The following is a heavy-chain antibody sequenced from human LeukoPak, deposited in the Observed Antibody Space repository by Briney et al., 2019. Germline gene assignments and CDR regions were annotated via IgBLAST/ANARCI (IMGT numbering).Heavy chain of an antibody. J-gene: IGHJ4*02. V-gene: IGHV3-23*01. CDR3: ARKYYYDSSGYYYQVGYYFDY. Sequence: GGSLRLSCAASGFTFSSYAMSWVRQAPGKGLEWVSAISGSGGSTYYADSVKGRFTISRDNSKNTLYLQMNSLRAEDTAVYYCARKYYYDSSGYYYQVGYYFDYWGQGTLVTVSS. CDR2: ISGSGGST. D-gene: IGHD3-22*01. CDR1: GFTFSSYA.